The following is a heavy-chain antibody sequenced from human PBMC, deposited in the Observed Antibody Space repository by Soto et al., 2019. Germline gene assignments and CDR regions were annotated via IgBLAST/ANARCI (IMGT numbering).Heavy chain of an antibody. J-gene: IGHJ4*02. CDR3: AIRSSDSSGYYSLYFDY. CDR2: IYYSGST. Sequence: QVQLQESGPGLVKPSQTLSLTCTVSGGSISSGGYYWSWIRQHPGKGLEWIGYIYYSGSTYYNPSLQSQVTRSVDTSKNQFSLKLSSVTAADTAVYYCAIRSSDSSGYYSLYFDYWGQGTLVTVSS. CDR1: GGSISSGGYY. V-gene: IGHV4-31*01. D-gene: IGHD3-22*01.